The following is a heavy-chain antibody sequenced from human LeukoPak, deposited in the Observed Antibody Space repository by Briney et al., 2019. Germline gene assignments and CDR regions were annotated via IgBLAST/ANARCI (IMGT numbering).Heavy chain of an antibody. CDR3: AKEDYGDHTGYNWFDP. CDR2: ISSSGSTI. V-gene: IGHV3-48*03. CDR1: GFTFSSYE. D-gene: IGHD4-17*01. Sequence: GGSLRLSCAASGFTFSSYEMNWVRQAPGKGLEWVSYISSSGSTIYYADSVKGRFTISRDNAKNSLYLQMNSLRAEDTAVYYCAKEDYGDHTGYNWFDPWGQGTLVTVSS. J-gene: IGHJ5*02.